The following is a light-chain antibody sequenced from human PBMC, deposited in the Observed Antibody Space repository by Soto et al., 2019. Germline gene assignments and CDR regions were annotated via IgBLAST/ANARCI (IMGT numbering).Light chain of an antibody. V-gene: IGLV2-14*01. Sequence: QSALTQPASVSGSPGQSITISCTGTSSDVGGYNYVSWYQQHPGKAPKLMIYDVSNRPSGVSNRFSGSKSGNTASLTISGLQDEDEADCYCSSYTSSSTRVFGTGTKLTVL. CDR1: SSDVGGYNY. CDR3: SSYTSSSTRV. J-gene: IGLJ1*01. CDR2: DVS.